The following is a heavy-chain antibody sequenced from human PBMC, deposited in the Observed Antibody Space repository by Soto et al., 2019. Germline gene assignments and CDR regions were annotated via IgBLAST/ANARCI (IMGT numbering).Heavy chain of an antibody. J-gene: IGHJ3*02. D-gene: IGHD5-18*01. V-gene: IGHV5-51*07. Sequence: VQEKTGKGGEWMGIIYPGDSDTRYSPSFQGQVTISADKSISTAYLQWSSLKASAIAMYYCARDSGSYDAFYTCCPGTMVTVS. CDR2: IYPGDSDT. CDR3: ARDSGSYDAFYT.